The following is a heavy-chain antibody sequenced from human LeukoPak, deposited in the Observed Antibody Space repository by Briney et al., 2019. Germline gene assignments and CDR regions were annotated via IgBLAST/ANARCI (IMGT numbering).Heavy chain of an antibody. D-gene: IGHD5-18*01. J-gene: IGHJ4*02. Sequence: PGGSLRLSCAASGFTFSSYEMNWVRQAPGKGLEWVSYISSGGNTIYYADSVKGRFTISRDNAKNSLYLQMNSLRAEDTAVYYCARGGTAMVSFDYWGQGTLVTVSS. CDR2: ISSGGNTI. CDR1: GFTFSSYE. V-gene: IGHV3-48*03. CDR3: ARGGTAMVSFDY.